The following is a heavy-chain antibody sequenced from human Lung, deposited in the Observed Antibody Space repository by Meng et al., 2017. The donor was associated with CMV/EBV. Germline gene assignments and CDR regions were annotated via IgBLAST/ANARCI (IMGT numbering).Heavy chain of an antibody. CDR2: ISNSGST. V-gene: IGHV4-59*01. CDR1: GGSISTYY. D-gene: IGHD2-15*01. CDR3: ARFDMDVEGYYGMDV. J-gene: IGHJ6*02. Sequence: SETLSLTXTVSGGSISTYYWNWLRQLPGKGLEWIGYISNSGSTDYNPSLKSRVTISVDTSKNQFSLKLTSVTAADTAVYYCARFDMDVEGYYGMDVWGQGTTVTFSS.